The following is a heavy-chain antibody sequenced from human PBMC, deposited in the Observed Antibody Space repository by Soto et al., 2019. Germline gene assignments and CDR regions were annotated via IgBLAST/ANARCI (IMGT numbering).Heavy chain of an antibody. V-gene: IGHV3-15*01. J-gene: IGHJ6*02. CDR2: IKTKTDGGTT. D-gene: IGHD1-26*01. Sequence: GGSLRLSCAASGFTFSNAWMNWVRQAPGKGLEWVGRIKTKTDGGTTDYAAPVKGRFTVSRDNSKDTLYLQLNSLRREDTAVYYCAKRQGQAWSRDYFYYYGMDVWGLGTTVTVSS. CDR1: GFTFSNAW. CDR3: AKRQGQAWSRDYFYYYGMDV.